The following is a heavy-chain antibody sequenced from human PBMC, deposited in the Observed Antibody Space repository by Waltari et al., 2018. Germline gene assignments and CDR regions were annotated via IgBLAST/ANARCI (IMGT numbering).Heavy chain of an antibody. J-gene: IGHJ5*02. CDR2: ISGSGGST. CDR1: GFTFSSYA. D-gene: IGHD3-10*01. V-gene: IGHV3-23*01. Sequence: EVQLLESGGGLVQPGGSLRLSCAASGFTFSSYAMSWVRQAPGKGLEWVSAISGSGGSTCYGDAVKGRLTNCRDNTKRTLCLQMKILKAEDTAVYDCAEDRCCGERKITMVRGGEPRPHGFDPWGQGTLVIVSS. CDR3: AEDRCCGERKITMVRGGEPRPHGFDP.